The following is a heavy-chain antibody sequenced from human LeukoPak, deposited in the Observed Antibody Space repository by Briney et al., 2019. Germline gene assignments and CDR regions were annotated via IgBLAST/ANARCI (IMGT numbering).Heavy chain of an antibody. V-gene: IGHV7-4-1*02. D-gene: IGHD2-2*01. J-gene: IGHJ3*02. CDR3: ARDLGYCSSTSCYSLSYAFDI. CDR1: GYTFTSYG. CDR2: INTNTGNP. Sequence: ASVKVSCKASGYTFTSYGISWVRQAPGQGLEWMGWINTNTGNPTYAQGFTGRFVFSLDTSVSTAYLQISSLKAEDTAVYYCARDLGYCSSTSCYSLSYAFDIWGQGTMVTVSS.